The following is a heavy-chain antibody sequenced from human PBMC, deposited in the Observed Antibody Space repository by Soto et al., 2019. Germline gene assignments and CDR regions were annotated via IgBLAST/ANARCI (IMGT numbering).Heavy chain of an antibody. CDR2: ISWNSGSI. CDR3: AKVSLWFGEPNYYYYYGMDV. CDR1: GFTFDDYA. J-gene: IGHJ6*02. V-gene: IGHV3-9*01. D-gene: IGHD3-10*01. Sequence: PGGSLRLSXAASGFTFDDYAMHWVRQAPGKGLEWVSGISWNSGSIGYADSVKGRFTISRDNAKNSLYLQMNSLRAEDTALYYCAKVSLWFGEPNYYYYYGMDVWGQGTTVTVSS.